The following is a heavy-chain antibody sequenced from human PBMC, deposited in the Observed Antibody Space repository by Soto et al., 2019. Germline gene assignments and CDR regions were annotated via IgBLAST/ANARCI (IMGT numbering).Heavy chain of an antibody. CDR1: GGSISSYY. D-gene: IGHD2-15*01. V-gene: IGHV4-4*07. CDR2: IYTSGST. J-gene: IGHJ4*02. Sequence: SETLSLTCTVSGGSISSYYWSWIRQPAGKGLEWIGRIYTSGSTNYNPSLKSRVTMSVDTSKNQFSLKLSSVTAADTAVYYCARDVVVVAAGVYYFDYWGQGTLVTVSS. CDR3: ARDVVVVAAGVYYFDY.